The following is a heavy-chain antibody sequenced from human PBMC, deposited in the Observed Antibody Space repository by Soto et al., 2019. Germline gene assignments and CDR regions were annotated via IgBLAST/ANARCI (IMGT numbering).Heavy chain of an antibody. V-gene: IGHV4-31*03. J-gene: IGHJ6*02. CDR3: AREGAAPYYYYGMDV. Sequence: QVQLQESGPGLVKPSQTLSLTCTVSGGSISSGGYFWSWIRQHPGKGLEWIGFIYYSGSTYYNPSLKSRGTXSXXXSXHQFSLKLSSVTAADTAVYYCAREGAAPYYYYGMDVWGQGTTVTVSS. D-gene: IGHD6-6*01. CDR1: GGSISSGGYF. CDR2: IYYSGST.